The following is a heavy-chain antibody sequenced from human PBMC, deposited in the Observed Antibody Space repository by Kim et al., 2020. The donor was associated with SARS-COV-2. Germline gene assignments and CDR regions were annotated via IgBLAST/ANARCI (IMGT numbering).Heavy chain of an antibody. J-gene: IGHJ6*02. Sequence: GGSLRLSCVASGFTFDIYAMSWVRQAPGKGLEWVAVMSGGGVNKFYADSVRGRFTISRDNSKNTLYLQMNNLRDEDTALYYCAKMVIMDDYNNFYYYAMDVWGQGTTVTVSS. CDR2: MSGGGVNK. CDR3: AKMVIMDDYNNFYYYAMDV. V-gene: IGHV3-23*01. CDR1: GFTFDIYA. D-gene: IGHD2-21*01.